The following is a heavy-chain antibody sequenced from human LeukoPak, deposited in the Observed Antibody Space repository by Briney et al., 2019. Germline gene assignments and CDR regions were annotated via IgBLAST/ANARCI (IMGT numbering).Heavy chain of an antibody. J-gene: IGHJ3*02. Sequence: RGSLRLSCAASGFTFSNYWMHWVRQAPGKGLVWVSRINSDGSTATYADSVKGRFTTSRDNAKKTLYVQMNSLRAEDTAVYYCAREVGGNLGDAFDIWGQGTMVTVSS. V-gene: IGHV3-74*03. CDR3: AREVGGNLGDAFDI. D-gene: IGHD4-23*01. CDR1: GFTFSNYW. CDR2: INSDGSTA.